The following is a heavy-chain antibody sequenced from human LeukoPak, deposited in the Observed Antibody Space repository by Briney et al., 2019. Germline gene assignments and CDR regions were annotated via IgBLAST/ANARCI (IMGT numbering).Heavy chain of an antibody. CDR3: ARGSGDYQFWFDP. V-gene: IGHV4-31*03. J-gene: IGHJ5*02. D-gene: IGHD4-17*01. CDR1: GGSISSGGYY. Sequence: SETLSLTRTISGGSISSGGYYWSWIRQHPGKGLEWIGYIYYSGSTNYNPSLKSRVTISVDTSKNQFSLKLSSVTAADTAVYYCARGSGDYQFWFDPWGQGTLVTVSS. CDR2: IYYSGST.